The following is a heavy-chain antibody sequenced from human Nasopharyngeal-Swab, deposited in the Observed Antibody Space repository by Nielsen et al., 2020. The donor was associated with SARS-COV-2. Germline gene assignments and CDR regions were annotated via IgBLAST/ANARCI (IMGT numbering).Heavy chain of an antibody. CDR2: IWYDGSNK. J-gene: IGHJ3*02. CDR3: ARDTYYDFWSGYYRLTYGAFEI. CDR1: GFTFSSYG. V-gene: IGHV3-33*01. Sequence: GESLKISCAASGFTFSSYGMHWVRQAPGKGLEWVAVIWYDGSNKYYADSVKGRFTISRDNSKNTLYLQMNSLRAEDTAVYYCARDTYYDFWSGYYRLTYGAFEIWGQGTMVTVSS. D-gene: IGHD3-3*01.